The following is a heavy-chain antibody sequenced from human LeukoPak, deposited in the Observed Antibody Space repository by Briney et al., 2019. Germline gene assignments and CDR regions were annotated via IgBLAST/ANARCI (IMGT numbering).Heavy chain of an antibody. CDR3: ARRAGTTRAFDI. Sequence: GGSLRLSCAASGFRVSSDFMSWVRQAPGKGLEWVSLIYSGGSTYYADSVKGRFTISRDSSTNTLYLQMNSLRAEDTAMYYCARRAGTTRAFDIWGQGTMVTVSS. D-gene: IGHD2/OR15-2a*01. CDR1: GFRVSSDF. J-gene: IGHJ3*02. CDR2: IYSGGST. V-gene: IGHV3-53*01.